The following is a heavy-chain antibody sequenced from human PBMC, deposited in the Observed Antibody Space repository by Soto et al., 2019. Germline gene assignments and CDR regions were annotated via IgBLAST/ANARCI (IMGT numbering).Heavy chain of an antibody. Sequence: QVQLQQWGAGLLKPSETLSLTCAVYGGSFSGYYWSWIRQPPGKGLEWIGEINHSGSTNYNPSLKSRVTISVDTSKNQCSLKLSSVTAADTAVYYCARGPTYDFWSGYTDAFDIWGQGTMVTVSS. CDR3: ARGPTYDFWSGYTDAFDI. V-gene: IGHV4-34*01. CDR1: GGSFSGYY. J-gene: IGHJ3*02. D-gene: IGHD3-3*01. CDR2: INHSGST.